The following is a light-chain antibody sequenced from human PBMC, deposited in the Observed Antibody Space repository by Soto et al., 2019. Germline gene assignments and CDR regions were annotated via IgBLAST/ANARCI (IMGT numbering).Light chain of an antibody. J-gene: IGKJ1*01. CDR2: ATS. Sequence: VLTQSPGTLSLSPGERATLSCRASQTVRNKYLAWYQQKPVQAPRLLIYATSSRATGIPDRFSGSGSGTEFTLTISSLQHDDFAIYYCQHYKSYTWTFGQGTKVDIK. CDR1: QTVRNKY. CDR3: QHYKSYTWT. V-gene: IGKV3-20*01.